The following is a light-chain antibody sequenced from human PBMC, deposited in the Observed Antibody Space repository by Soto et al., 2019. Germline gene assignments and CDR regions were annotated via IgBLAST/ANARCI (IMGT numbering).Light chain of an antibody. CDR2: GAS. CDR3: QQRNIWPPVT. Sequence: EIVLTQSPGTLSLSPGERAALSCRASQGLNSAYLAWYQQKPGQAPRLLIYGASSRDSGIPARFSGSGSGTDFTLTISSLEPEDSAVYYCQQRNIWPPVTFGQGTRLEI. CDR1: QGLNSAY. V-gene: IGKV3D-20*02. J-gene: IGKJ5*01.